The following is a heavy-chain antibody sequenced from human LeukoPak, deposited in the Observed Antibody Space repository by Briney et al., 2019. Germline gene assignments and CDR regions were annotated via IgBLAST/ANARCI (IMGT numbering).Heavy chain of an antibody. V-gene: IGHV3-48*03. CDR1: GFTFSSYE. CDR3: ARDLTSTSWEGFDP. J-gene: IGHJ5*02. CDR2: ISSSGSTI. Sequence: GGSLRLSCAASGFTFSSYEMSWVRQAPGKGLEWVSYISSSGSTIYYADSVKGRFTISRDNAKNSLYLQMNSLRAEDTAVYYCARDLTSTSWEGFDPWGQGTLVTVSS. D-gene: IGHD2-2*01.